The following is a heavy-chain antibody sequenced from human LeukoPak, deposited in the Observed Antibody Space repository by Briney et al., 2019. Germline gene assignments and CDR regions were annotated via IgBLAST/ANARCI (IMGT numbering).Heavy chain of an antibody. J-gene: IGHJ5*02. D-gene: IGHD6-6*01. CDR2: IYPGDSDT. Sequence: GESLKISCKGSGYSFTSYWIGWVRQMPGKGLEWMGIIYPGDSDTRYSPSFQGQVTISADKSISTAYLQWSSLKASDTAMYYCARHYSSSPIAWFNWFDPWGQGTLITVSS. CDR1: GYSFTSYW. CDR3: ARHYSSSPIAWFNWFDP. V-gene: IGHV5-51*01.